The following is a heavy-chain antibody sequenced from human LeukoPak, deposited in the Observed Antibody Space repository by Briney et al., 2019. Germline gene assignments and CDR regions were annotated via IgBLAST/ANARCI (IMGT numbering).Heavy chain of an antibody. V-gene: IGHV3-30*18. CDR3: SKGLYDSNGYGDWGFDY. Sequence: GGSLRLSCAASGFTFSACGLHGVRQAPGKGLEWVAVISYDGTNKYYAESVKGRFTISRDNSKNTLYLQMNSQRSEDTAVYYCSKGLYDSNGYGDWGFDYWGQGTLVTVSS. J-gene: IGHJ4*02. D-gene: IGHD3-22*01. CDR2: ISYDGTNK. CDR1: GFTFSACG.